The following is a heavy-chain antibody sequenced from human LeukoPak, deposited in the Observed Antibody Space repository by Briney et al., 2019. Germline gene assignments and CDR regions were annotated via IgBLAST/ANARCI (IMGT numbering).Heavy chain of an antibody. CDR3: ARCPLWFGAQRSNWFDP. CDR2: INHSGNI. D-gene: IGHD3-10*01. V-gene: IGHV4-39*07. CDR1: GGSVTSTDYY. Sequence: SETLSLTCTVSGGSVTSTDYYWGWIRQLPGKGLEWIVSINHSGNINYNAPLKSRVTISIDTSKNQFSLKLSSVTAADTAVYYCARCPLWFGAQRSNWFDPWGQGTLVTVSS. J-gene: IGHJ5*02.